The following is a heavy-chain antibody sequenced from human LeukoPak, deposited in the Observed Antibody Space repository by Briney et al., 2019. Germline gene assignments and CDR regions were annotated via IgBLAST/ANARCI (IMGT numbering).Heavy chain of an antibody. J-gene: IGHJ4*02. CDR2: INPNSGDT. Sequence: ASVTVSCKTSGYTFTGYYMHWVRQAPGQGLEWMGRINPNSGDTNYAQKFQGRATMTRDTSISTAYMELSRLRSDDTAVYYCASKTESSDYDGPDYWGQGTLVTVSS. CDR3: ASKTESSDYDGPDY. V-gene: IGHV1-2*06. D-gene: IGHD3-16*01. CDR1: GYTFTGYY.